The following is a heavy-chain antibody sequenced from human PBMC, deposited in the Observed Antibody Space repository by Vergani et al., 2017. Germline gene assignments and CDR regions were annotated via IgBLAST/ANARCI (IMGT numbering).Heavy chain of an antibody. J-gene: IGHJ5*02. CDR2: ISWNSGSI. CDR3: ATLPLQTQQQVTS. CDR1: GFTFDDYA. Sequence: EVQLVESGGGLVQPGRSLRLSCAASGFTFDDYAMHWVRQAPGKGLEWVSGISWNSGSIGYADSVKGRFTISRDNAKNSLYLQMNSLRAEDMALYYCATLPLQTQQQVTSWGQGTLVTVSS. V-gene: IGHV3-9*03. D-gene: IGHD6-13*01.